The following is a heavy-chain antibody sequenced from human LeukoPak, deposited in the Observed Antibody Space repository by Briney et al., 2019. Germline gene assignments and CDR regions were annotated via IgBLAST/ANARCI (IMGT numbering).Heavy chain of an antibody. V-gene: IGHV3-49*04. CDR2: IRSKTYGGTT. D-gene: IGHD2-8*01. CDR1: GFTFSSYE. J-gene: IGHJ6*03. Sequence: PGGSLRLSCAASGFTFSSYEMNWVRQAPGKGLEWVSFIRSKTYGGTTEYAASVKGRFTISRDDSKSVAQLQMNSLKTEDTAMYYCTGDRRMAPPPKNYYYYYMDVWGKGTTVTISS. CDR3: TGDRRMAPPPKNYYYYYMDV.